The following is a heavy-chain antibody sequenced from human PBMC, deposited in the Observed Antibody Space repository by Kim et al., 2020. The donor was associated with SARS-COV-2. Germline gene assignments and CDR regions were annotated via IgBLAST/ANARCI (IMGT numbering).Heavy chain of an antibody. CDR1: GFTFSIYN. Sequence: GGSLRLSCAVSGFTFSIYNMNWVRQAPGKGLEWVSYISTSGSTIYYADSVQGRFTISRDNAENSLYLEMNSLRDEDTAVYYCAREPPTISGGFDYWGQGTLVIVSS. CDR3: AREPPTISGGFDY. V-gene: IGHV3-48*02. J-gene: IGHJ4*02. D-gene: IGHD1-26*01. CDR2: ISTSGSTI.